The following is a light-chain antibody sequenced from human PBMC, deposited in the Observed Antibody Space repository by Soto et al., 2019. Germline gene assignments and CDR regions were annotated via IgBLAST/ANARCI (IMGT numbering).Light chain of an antibody. CDR3: QQYETFSGT. Sequence: VKMTQSPSTLSASVGDRVTNTCRASQSISSWLAWYQQKPGKAPKLLIYDASSLESGVPSRFSGSGSGTEFTLTISSLQPDDFATYYCQQYETFSGTFGPGTKVDIK. V-gene: IGKV1-5*01. CDR2: DAS. CDR1: QSISSW. J-gene: IGKJ1*01.